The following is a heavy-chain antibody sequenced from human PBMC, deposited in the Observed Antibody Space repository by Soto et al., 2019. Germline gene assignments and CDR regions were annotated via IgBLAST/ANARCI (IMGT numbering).Heavy chain of an antibody. Sequence: ASVKVSCKASGYTFTGYYMHWVRQAPGQGLEWMGWINPNSGGTNYAQKFQGRVTMTRDTSISTAYMELSRLRPDDTAVYYCARDRIPTLYSSSTNYYYYGMDVWGQGTTVTVSS. CDR3: ARDRIPTLYSSSTNYYYYGMDV. V-gene: IGHV1-2*02. J-gene: IGHJ6*02. D-gene: IGHD6-6*01. CDR2: INPNSGGT. CDR1: GYTFTGYY.